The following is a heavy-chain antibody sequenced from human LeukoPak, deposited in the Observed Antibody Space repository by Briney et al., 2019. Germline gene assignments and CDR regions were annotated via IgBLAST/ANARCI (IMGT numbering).Heavy chain of an antibody. D-gene: IGHD2-2*01. CDR2: INHSGST. CDR3: ARVSTSEGFDY. Sequence: SETLSLTCAVYGGSFSAYYWSWIRQPPGKGLEWIGEINHSGSTNYNPSLKSRVTISVDTSKNQFSLKLSSVTAADTAVYYCARVSTSEGFDYWGQGTLATVSS. V-gene: IGHV4-34*01. J-gene: IGHJ4*02. CDR1: GGSFSAYY.